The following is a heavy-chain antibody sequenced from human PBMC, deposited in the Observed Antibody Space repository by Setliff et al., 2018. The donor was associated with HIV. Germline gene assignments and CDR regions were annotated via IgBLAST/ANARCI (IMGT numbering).Heavy chain of an antibody. CDR2: IIYHGTT. D-gene: IGHD6-13*01. J-gene: IGHJ6*02. Sequence: PSETLSLTCTVSGGSISSHYWGWSRQTPERGLEWIGSIIYHGTTYINPSLKSRVTISVDTSKNQFSLKLSSVTAADTAVYYCARISQLLDYAMDVWGQGTTVTVSS. V-gene: IGHV4-59*08. CDR3: ARISQLLDYAMDV. CDR1: GGSISSHY.